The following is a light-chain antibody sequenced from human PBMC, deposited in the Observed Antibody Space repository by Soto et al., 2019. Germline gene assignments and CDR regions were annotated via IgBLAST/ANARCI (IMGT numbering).Light chain of an antibody. CDR3: CSYAGSFNYV. CDR2: DVT. CDR1: SSDVGGYYF. J-gene: IGLJ1*01. V-gene: IGLV2-11*01. Sequence: QSVLTQPRSVSGSPGQSVTISCTGTSSDVGGYYFVSWYQQHPGKAPKLMIYDVTKRPSGVPDRFSGSKSGNTPSLTISGLQSADEAEYDCCSYAGSFNYVFGTVTKVTVL.